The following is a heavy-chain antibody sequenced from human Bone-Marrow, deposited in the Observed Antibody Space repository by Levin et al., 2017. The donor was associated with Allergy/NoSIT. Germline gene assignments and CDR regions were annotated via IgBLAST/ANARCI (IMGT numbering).Heavy chain of an antibody. Sequence: PSETLSLTCAISGDSVSSNSAAWNWIRQSPSRGLEWLGRTYYRSKWYNDYAVSVKSRITINPDTSKNQFSLQLNSVTPEDTAVYYCAGSYFDWLLAQGPLCCWGQGTLVTVSS. CDR1: GDSVSSNSAA. J-gene: IGHJ4*02. CDR3: AGSYFDWLLAQGPLCC. V-gene: IGHV6-1*01. D-gene: IGHD3-9*01. CDR2: TYYRSKWYN.